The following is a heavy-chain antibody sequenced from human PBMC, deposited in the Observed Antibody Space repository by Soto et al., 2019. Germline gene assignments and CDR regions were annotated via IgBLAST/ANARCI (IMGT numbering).Heavy chain of an antibody. CDR2: IYYSGST. D-gene: IGHD3-10*01. J-gene: IGHJ6*03. Sequence: QVQLQESGPGLVKPSKTLSLTCTVSGGSISSYYWSWIRQPPGKGLEWIGYIYYSGSTNYNPSLKSRLTISVDTSKNQFSLKLSSVTAADTAVYYCARVTRDYYGSGTPGYYYMDVWGKGTTVTVSS. CDR1: GGSISSYY. CDR3: ARVTRDYYGSGTPGYYYMDV. V-gene: IGHV4-59*01.